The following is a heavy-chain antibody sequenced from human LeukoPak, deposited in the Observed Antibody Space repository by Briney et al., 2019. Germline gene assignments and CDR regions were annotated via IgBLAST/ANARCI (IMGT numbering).Heavy chain of an antibody. CDR1: GYTFTSYG. D-gene: IGHD5-12*01. V-gene: IGHV1-18*01. Sequence: ASVKVSCKASGYTFTSYGISWVRQAPGQGLEWMGWISAYNGNTNYAQKLQGRVTVTTDTSTSTAYMELRSLRSDDTAVYYCARDLGTDIVATIIPRPNFDYWGQGTLVTVSS. J-gene: IGHJ4*02. CDR3: ARDLGTDIVATIIPRPNFDY. CDR2: ISAYNGNT.